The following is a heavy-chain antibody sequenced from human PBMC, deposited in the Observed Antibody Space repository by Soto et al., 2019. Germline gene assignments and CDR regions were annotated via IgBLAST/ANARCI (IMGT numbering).Heavy chain of an antibody. CDR2: IIPIFGTA. D-gene: IGHD6-13*01. J-gene: IGHJ6*02. CDR3: AAGYYYYGMDV. CDR1: GFIFSDYF. V-gene: IGHV1-69*06. Sequence: SVKVSCKASGFIFSDYFIHWVRQAPGQGLEWMGGIIPIFGTANYAQKFQGRVTITADKSTSTAYMELSSLRSEDTAVYYCAAGYYYYGMDVWGQGTTVTVSS.